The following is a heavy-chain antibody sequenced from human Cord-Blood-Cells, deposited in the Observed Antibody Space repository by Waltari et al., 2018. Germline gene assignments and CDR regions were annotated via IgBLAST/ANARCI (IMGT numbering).Heavy chain of an antibody. CDR3: ARPLDYYDSSGIYAFDI. CDR2: IYYSGST. J-gene: IGHJ3*02. D-gene: IGHD3-22*01. Sequence: QLQLQESGPGLVKPSETLSLTCTVSGGSISSRSYHWGWILNPPGKGLEWIGSIYYSGSTYYNPSLKSRVTISVDTSKNQFSLKLSSVTAADTAVYYCARPLDYYDSSGIYAFDIWGQGTMVTVSS. V-gene: IGHV4-39*01. CDR1: GGSISSRSYH.